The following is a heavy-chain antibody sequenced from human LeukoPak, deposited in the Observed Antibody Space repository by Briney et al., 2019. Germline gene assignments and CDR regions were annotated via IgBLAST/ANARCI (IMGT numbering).Heavy chain of an antibody. Sequence: SETLSLTCTVSGGSISSYYWSWIRQPPGKGLEWIGYIYYSGSTNYNPSLKSRVTLSVDTSKNQFSLKLSSVTAADTAVYYCARVPCSSTSCYHYYYYMDVWGKGTTVTVSS. J-gene: IGHJ6*03. CDR2: IYYSGST. V-gene: IGHV4-59*01. D-gene: IGHD2-2*01. CDR1: GGSISSYY. CDR3: ARVPCSSTSCYHYYYYMDV.